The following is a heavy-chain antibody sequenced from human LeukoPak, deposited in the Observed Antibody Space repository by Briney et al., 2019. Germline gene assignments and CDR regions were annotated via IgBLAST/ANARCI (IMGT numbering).Heavy chain of an antibody. CDR3: ARDATIDRYYDFWSGQNWFDP. CDR2: IRSSSSYI. J-gene: IGHJ5*02. CDR1: GLTFSSYS. V-gene: IGHV3-21*01. D-gene: IGHD3-3*01. Sequence: MAGGSLRLSCAASGLTFSSYSMNWVRQAPGKGLEWVSSIRSSSSYIYYADSVKGRFPISRDNAKNSLYLQMNSLRAEDTAVYYCARDATIDRYYDFWSGQNWFDPWGQGTLVTVSS.